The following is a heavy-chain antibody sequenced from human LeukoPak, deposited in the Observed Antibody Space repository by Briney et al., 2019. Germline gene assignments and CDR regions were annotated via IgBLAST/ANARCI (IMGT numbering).Heavy chain of an antibody. CDR3: ARDLSFSPDP. V-gene: IGHV3-23*01. CDR1: GFTFSSYA. J-gene: IGHJ5*02. Sequence: GGSLRLSCAASGFTFSSYAMSWVRQAPGKGLEWVSAISGSGGSTYYADSVKGRFIISRDNAKNTLFLQMNSLRAEDTAVYYCARDLSFSPDPWGQGTLVTVSS. CDR2: ISGSGGST.